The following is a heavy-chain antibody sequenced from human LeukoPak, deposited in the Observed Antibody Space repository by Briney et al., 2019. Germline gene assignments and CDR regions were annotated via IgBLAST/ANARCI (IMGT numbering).Heavy chain of an antibody. J-gene: IGHJ6*03. Sequence: GGSLRLSCAASGFIFSDYAMSWVRQAPGRGLEWVSSISGGGASTYYADSVKGRFTISRDNSKNTLYLQMKSLRAEDTAVYYCAKGGGYEAQYYYYYLDVWGKGTTVTVSS. CDR2: ISGGGAST. CDR1: GFIFSDYA. V-gene: IGHV3-23*01. CDR3: AKGGGYEAQYYYYYLDV. D-gene: IGHD5-12*01.